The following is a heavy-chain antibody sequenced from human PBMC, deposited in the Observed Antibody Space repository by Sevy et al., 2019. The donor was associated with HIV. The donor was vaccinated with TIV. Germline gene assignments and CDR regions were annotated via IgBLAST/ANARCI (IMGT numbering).Heavy chain of an antibody. CDR3: VRGPNCGVGGCQQISPYCLDV. CDR1: GFTFSDHY. CDR2: IRNRPNSYTT. J-gene: IGHJ6*03. V-gene: IGHV3-72*01. D-gene: IGHD2-15*01. Sequence: GGSLRLSCAASGFTFSDHYVDWVRQAPGKGLEWVGRIRNRPNSYTTEYAASVKGRLTISRDDPMNSVYLKMNSLKTQDSAVYYCVRGPNCGVGGCQQISPYCLDVWGKGATVTVSS.